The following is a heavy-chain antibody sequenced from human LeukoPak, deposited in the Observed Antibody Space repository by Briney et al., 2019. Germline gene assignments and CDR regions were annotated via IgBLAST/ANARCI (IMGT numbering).Heavy chain of an antibody. Sequence: PGGSLRLSCAASGFTFSSYSMNWVRQAPGKGLEWVSSISSSSSYIYYADSVKGRFTISRDNAKNSLYLQMNSLRAEDTAVYYCARDNYYGSGSYYSVPPYYFDYWGQGTLVTVSS. V-gene: IGHV3-21*01. CDR1: GFTFSSYS. D-gene: IGHD3-10*01. CDR2: ISSSSSYI. J-gene: IGHJ4*02. CDR3: ARDNYYGSGSYYSVPPYYFDY.